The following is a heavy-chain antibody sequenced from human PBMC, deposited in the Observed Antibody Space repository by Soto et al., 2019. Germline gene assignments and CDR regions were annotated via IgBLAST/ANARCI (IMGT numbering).Heavy chain of an antibody. D-gene: IGHD3-10*01. J-gene: IGHJ4*02. CDR3: ATHPGGGAY. V-gene: IGHV3-53*01. CDR1: GFTVSNNY. Sequence: EVQLVESGGGLIQPGGSLRLSCAVSGFTVSNNYMSWVRQAPGKGLEGVSVIYSGGYTAYGDSVKGRFTISRDNSTNPLFLQRNGLGAEEPAVFYCATHPGGGAYWGQGTLVTVSS. CDR2: IYSGGYT.